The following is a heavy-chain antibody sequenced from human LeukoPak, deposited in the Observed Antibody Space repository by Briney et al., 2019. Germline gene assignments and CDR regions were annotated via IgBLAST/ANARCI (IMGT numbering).Heavy chain of an antibody. D-gene: IGHD3-22*01. V-gene: IGHV3-48*01. CDR3: ASYPYYYDSSGYFDY. Sequence: GGSLRLSCAASGFTFSSYSMNWVRQAPGKGLEWVSYISSSSSTIYYADSVRGRFTISRDNAKNSLYLQMNSLRAEDTAVYYCASYPYYYDSSGYFDYWGQGTLVTVSS. CDR2: ISSSSSTI. J-gene: IGHJ4*02. CDR1: GFTFSSYS.